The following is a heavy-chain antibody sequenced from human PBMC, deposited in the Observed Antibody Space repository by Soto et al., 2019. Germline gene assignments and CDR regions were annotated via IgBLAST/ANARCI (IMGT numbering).Heavy chain of an antibody. J-gene: IGHJ5*02. Sequence: EVQLVASGGGLIQPGGSLRLSCAASGFSVSSKYMSWFRQAPGQGLEWVSVFYTDGRTFYAESVKGRFTISRDNSANTLSLPLTCRRAVVTAVYYCGRGLTVGVTAPGSWGQGTLVTVSS. CDR1: GFSVSSKY. CDR3: GRGLTVGVTAPGS. V-gene: IGHV3-53*01. D-gene: IGHD1-26*01. CDR2: FYTDGRT.